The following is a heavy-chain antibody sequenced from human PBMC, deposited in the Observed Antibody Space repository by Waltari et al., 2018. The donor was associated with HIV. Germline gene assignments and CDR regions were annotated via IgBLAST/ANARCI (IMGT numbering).Heavy chain of an antibody. CDR3: ARSRTAAGMVY. D-gene: IGHD6-13*01. V-gene: IGHV3-48*03. J-gene: IGHJ4*02. CDR2: ISSSGSTI. Sequence: EGQQVESGGGLVPPVGSLSPSCEASGLPFRHSHFKWLRQAPGKGLEWVSYISSSGSTIYYSDSVKGRFTISRDNAKNSLYLQMNSLRAEDTAVYYCARSRTAAGMVYWGQGTLVTVSS. CDR1: GLPFRHSH.